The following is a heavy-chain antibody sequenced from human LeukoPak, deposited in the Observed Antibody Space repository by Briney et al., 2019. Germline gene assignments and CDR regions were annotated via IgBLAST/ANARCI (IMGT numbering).Heavy chain of an antibody. J-gene: IGHJ4*02. D-gene: IGHD2-15*01. Sequence: PGGSLRLSCAASGFTFSSYEMNWVRQAPGKGLEWVSYISSSGSTIYYADSVKGRFTISRDNAENSLYLHMSSLRAEDTAVYYCAKTRQKAAADYWGQGTLVTVSS. CDR1: GFTFSSYE. CDR2: ISSSGSTI. CDR3: AKTRQKAAADY. V-gene: IGHV3-48*03.